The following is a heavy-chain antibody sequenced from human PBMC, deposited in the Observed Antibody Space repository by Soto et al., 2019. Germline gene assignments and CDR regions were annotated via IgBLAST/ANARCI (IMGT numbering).Heavy chain of an antibody. CDR3: ARRYGGNLDY. CDR1: GGSISSGGYY. J-gene: IGHJ4*02. V-gene: IGHV4-61*08. D-gene: IGHD1-26*01. Sequence: PSETLSLTCTVSGGSISSGGYYWSWIRQPPGKGLEWIGYIYYSGSTNYNPSLKSRVTISVDTSKDQFSLKLSSVTAADTAVYYCARRYGGNLDYWGQGTLVIVSS. CDR2: IYYSGST.